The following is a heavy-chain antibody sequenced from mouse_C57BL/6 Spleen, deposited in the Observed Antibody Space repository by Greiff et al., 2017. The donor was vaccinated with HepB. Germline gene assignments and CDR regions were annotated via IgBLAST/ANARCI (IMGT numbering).Heavy chain of an antibody. CDR3: ARSAHITTVVVDY. D-gene: IGHD1-1*01. V-gene: IGHV1-80*01. Sequence: QVQLQQSGAELVKPGASVKISCKASGYAFSSYWMNWVKQRPGKGLEWIGQIYPGDGDTNYNGKFKGKATLTADKSSSTAYMQLSSLTSEDSAVYFCARSAHITTVVVDYWGQGTTLTVSS. CDR1: GYAFSSYW. J-gene: IGHJ2*01. CDR2: IYPGDGDT.